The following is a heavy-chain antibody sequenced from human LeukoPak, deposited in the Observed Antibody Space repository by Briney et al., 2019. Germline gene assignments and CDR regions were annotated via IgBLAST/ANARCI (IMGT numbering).Heavy chain of an antibody. V-gene: IGHV3-74*01. CDR2: INSDGSST. CDR1: GFTFSSYN. Sequence: PGGSLRLPCAASGFTFSSYNMNWVRQAPGKGLVWVSRINSDGSSTSYADSVKGRFTISRDNAKNTLYLQMNSLRAEDTAVYYCARASSYNWNDEFDYWGQGTLVTVSS. CDR3: ARASSYNWNDEFDY. J-gene: IGHJ4*02. D-gene: IGHD1-1*01.